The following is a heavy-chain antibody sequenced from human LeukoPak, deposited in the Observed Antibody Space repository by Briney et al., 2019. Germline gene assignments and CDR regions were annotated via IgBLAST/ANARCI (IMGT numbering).Heavy chain of an antibody. Sequence: GGSLRLSCAASGFTFRNYVIHWVRQAPGKGLEWEANIKQDGSEKYYVDSVKGRFTISRDNAKNSLYLQMNSLRAEDTAVYYCARDRHSSGWYGVILDYWGQGTLVTVSS. D-gene: IGHD6-19*01. J-gene: IGHJ4*02. CDR1: GFTFRNYV. CDR2: IKQDGSEK. CDR3: ARDRHSSGWYGVILDY. V-gene: IGHV3-7*01.